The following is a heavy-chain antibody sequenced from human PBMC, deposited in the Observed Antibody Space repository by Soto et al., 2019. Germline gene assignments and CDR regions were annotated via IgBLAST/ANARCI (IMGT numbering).Heavy chain of an antibody. CDR1: GFTFFSYA. V-gene: IGHV3-23*01. D-gene: IGHD4-17*01. CDR3: AKDDYGDPFAD. Sequence: EVQLLESGGGLVQPGGSLRLSCTASGFTFFSYAMSWVRQAPGKGLEWVSHISDSGDVTFYADSVKGRFTISRDNSTDTLYLQMNSLIAEDTAVYYCAKDDYGDPFADWGQGTLVTVSS. CDR2: ISDSGDVT. J-gene: IGHJ4*02.